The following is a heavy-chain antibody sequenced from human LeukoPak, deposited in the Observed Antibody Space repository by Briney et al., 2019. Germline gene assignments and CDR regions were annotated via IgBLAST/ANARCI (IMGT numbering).Heavy chain of an antibody. J-gene: IGHJ2*01. V-gene: IGHV4-61*01. CDR1: GGSVSSGSYY. CDR2: IYHSGST. CDR3: ARELSYYDSSGYYNRHWYFDL. D-gene: IGHD3-22*01. Sequence: SETLSLTCTVSGGSVSSGSYYWSWIRQPPGRGLEWNGYIYHSGSTNYNPSLKSRVTISVDTSKNQFSLKLSSVTAADTAVYYCARELSYYDSSGYYNRHWYFDLWGRGTLVTVSS.